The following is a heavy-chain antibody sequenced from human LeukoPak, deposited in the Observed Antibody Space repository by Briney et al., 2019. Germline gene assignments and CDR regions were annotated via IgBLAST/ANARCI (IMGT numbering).Heavy chain of an antibody. CDR3: ARHSYGSGSYYLFYLYYYYYYMDV. J-gene: IGHJ6*03. Sequence: PGGSLRLSCAASGFTFSSYEMNWVRQAPGKGLEWVSYISSSGSTIYYADSVKGRFTISRDNAKNSLYLQMNSLRAEDTAVYYCARHSYGSGSYYLFYLYYYYYYMDVWGKGTTVTISS. D-gene: IGHD3-10*01. CDR1: GFTFSSYE. V-gene: IGHV3-48*03. CDR2: ISSSGSTI.